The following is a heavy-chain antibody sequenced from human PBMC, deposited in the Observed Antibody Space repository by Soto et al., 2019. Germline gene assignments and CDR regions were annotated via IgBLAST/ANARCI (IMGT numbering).Heavy chain of an antibody. CDR2: IGTAGDT. Sequence: GGSLRLSCAASGFTFSSYDMHWVRQATGKGLEWVSAIGTAGDTYYPGSVKGRFTISRENAKNSLYLQMNSLRAEDTAVYYCARDFRDGYNMGAFDIWGQGTMVTVSS. J-gene: IGHJ3*02. D-gene: IGHD5-12*01. CDR1: GFTFSSYD. V-gene: IGHV3-13*01. CDR3: ARDFRDGYNMGAFDI.